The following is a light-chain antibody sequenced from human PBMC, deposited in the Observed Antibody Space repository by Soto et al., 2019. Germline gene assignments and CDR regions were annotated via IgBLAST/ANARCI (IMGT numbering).Light chain of an antibody. CDR1: QGVSRY. J-gene: IGKJ4*01. V-gene: IGKV1-9*01. CDR2: AAS. CDR3: QQLNTYPVT. Sequence: IQLTQSPSSLSASVGDSVTITCRASQGVSRYLSWYQKKPGRAPILLISAASTLQSGVPARFSGSGSGTDFTLSNSSLQPEDFATYYCQQLNTYPVTFGGGTKVEIK.